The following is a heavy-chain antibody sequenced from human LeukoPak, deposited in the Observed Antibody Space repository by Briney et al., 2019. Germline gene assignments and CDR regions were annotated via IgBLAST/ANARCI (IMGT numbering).Heavy chain of an antibody. Sequence: PGGSLRLSCAASGFSFSSYAMSWVRQAPGKGLEWVSGISGSGGGTAYEDSVKGRFTISRDNSKSTLFLHMNSLRAEGTAVYFCAKDSDSVLVTAIFDSWGQGSLVTVSS. CDR3: AKDSDSVLVTAIFDS. CDR2: ISGSGGGT. CDR1: GFSFSSYA. D-gene: IGHD2-21*02. V-gene: IGHV3-23*01. J-gene: IGHJ4*02.